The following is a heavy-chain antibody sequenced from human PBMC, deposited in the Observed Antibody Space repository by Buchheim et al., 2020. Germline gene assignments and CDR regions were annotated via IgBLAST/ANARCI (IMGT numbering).Heavy chain of an antibody. CDR2: IYYSGST. CDR3: ARLMGRYFSYCGGDCLYFDY. CDR1: GGSISSGGYY. D-gene: IGHD2-21*02. Sequence: QVQLQESGPGLVKPSQTLSLTCTVSGGSISSGGYYWSWIRQHPGKGLEWIGYIYYSGSTYYNPSLKIRVTISVDTSKHQFSLKLSSVTAADTTVYYCARLMGRYFSYCGGDCLYFDYWGQGTL. J-gene: IGHJ4*02. V-gene: IGHV4-31*03.